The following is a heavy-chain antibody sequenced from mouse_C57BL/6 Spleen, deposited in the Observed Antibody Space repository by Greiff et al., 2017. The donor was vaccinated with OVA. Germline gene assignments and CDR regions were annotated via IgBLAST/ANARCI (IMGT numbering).Heavy chain of an antibody. CDR3: ARTNWDGYFDV. Sequence: QVQLQQPGAELVMPGASVKLSCKASGYTFTSYWMHWVKQRPGQGLEWIGEIDPSDSYTNYNQKFKGKSTLTVDKASSTAYMQLSSLTSEDSAVDYCARTNWDGYFDVWGTETTVTVAS. D-gene: IGHD4-1*01. J-gene: IGHJ1*03. V-gene: IGHV1-69*01. CDR1: GYTFTSYW. CDR2: IDPSDSYT.